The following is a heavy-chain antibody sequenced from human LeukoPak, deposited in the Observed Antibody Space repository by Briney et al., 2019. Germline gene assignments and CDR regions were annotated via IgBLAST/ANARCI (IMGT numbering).Heavy chain of an antibody. Sequence: TASETLSLTCTVSGGSISSRDYYWGWIRQPPGKGLEWIGSIYYSGTTYYNPSLKSRVTISVDTSKNQFSLKLSSVTAADTAVYYCARGLEYSSSWYPLYYYYYMDVWGKGTTVTVSS. CDR2: IYYSGTT. D-gene: IGHD6-13*01. CDR1: GGSISSRDYY. J-gene: IGHJ6*03. CDR3: ARGLEYSSSWYPLYYYYYMDV. V-gene: IGHV4-39*07.